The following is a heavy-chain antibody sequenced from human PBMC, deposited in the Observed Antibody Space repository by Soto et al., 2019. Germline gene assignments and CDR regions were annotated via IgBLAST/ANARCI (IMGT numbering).Heavy chain of an antibody. D-gene: IGHD6-13*01. CDR3: ARDASASYYYYYGLDV. V-gene: IGHV4-59*01. CDR1: GDSIRGSY. J-gene: IGHJ6*02. CDR2: IYYDGST. Sequence: SETLSLTCTVSGDSIRGSYWAWIRQPPGKGLEWIGYIYYDGSTNYNPSLKSRFTISVDTSKNQFSLKLSSVTAADTAVYYCARDASASYYYYYGLDVWGQGTTVTVSS.